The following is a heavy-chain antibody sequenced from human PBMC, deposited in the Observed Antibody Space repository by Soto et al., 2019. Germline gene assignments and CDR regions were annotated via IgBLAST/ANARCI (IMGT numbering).Heavy chain of an antibody. D-gene: IGHD2-15*01. CDR3: GRVRRSDPDDY. CDR1: GFSFSSYW. CDR2: IKQDGSEK. V-gene: IGHV3-7*01. Sequence: EVQLVESGGGLVQPGGSLRLSCAASGFSFSSYWMSWVRQAPGXGLEWVANIKQDGSEKQYVDFVKGRFTISRDNAKNSLYLQMNSLRDEDTAVYYCGRVRRSDPDDYWGQGTLVTVSS. J-gene: IGHJ4*02.